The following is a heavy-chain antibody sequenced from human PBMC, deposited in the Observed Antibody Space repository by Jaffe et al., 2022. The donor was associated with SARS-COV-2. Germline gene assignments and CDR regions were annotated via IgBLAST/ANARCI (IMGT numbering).Heavy chain of an antibody. D-gene: IGHD3-9*01. J-gene: IGHJ6*02. CDR1: GGSISSGGYY. Sequence: QVQLQESGPGLVKPSQTLSLTCTVSGGSISSGGYYWSWIRQHPGKGLEWIGYIYYSGSTYYNPSLKSRVTISVDTSKNQFSLKLSSVTAADTAVYYCARASRHYDILTGYSYYYGMDVWGQGTTVTVSS. CDR3: ARASRHYDILTGYSYYYGMDV. CDR2: IYYSGST. V-gene: IGHV4-31*03.